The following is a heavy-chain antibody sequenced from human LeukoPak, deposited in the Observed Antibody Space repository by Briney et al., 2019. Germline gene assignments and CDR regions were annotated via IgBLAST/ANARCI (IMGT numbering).Heavy chain of an antibody. V-gene: IGHV4-59*01. CDR1: SGPISSYY. J-gene: IGHJ5*02. CDR2: VSYNGST. D-gene: IGHD2-2*01. Sequence: KPSETLSLTCTVSSGPISSYYWSWIRQPPGRGLEWIGYVSYNGSTNYNPSLKSRVTISIDTSKNQFSLKLTSVTAADTAVYYCARDKYCSSSSCYDNWFDPWGQGTLVTVSS. CDR3: ARDKYCSSSSCYDNWFDP.